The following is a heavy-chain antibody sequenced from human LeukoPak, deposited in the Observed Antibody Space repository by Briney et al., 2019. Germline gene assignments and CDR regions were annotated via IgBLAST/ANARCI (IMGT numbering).Heavy chain of an antibody. CDR2: IRSKAYGGTT. CDR1: GFTFGDYA. Sequence: GSLRLSCTASGFTFGDYAMSWVRQAPGKGLEWVGFIRSKAYGGTTEYAASVKGRFTISRDDSKSIAYLQMNSLKTEDTAVYYCYRYCSSTSCYRGFDYWGQGTLVTVSS. V-gene: IGHV3-49*04. D-gene: IGHD2-2*02. CDR3: YRYCSSTSCYRGFDY. J-gene: IGHJ4*02.